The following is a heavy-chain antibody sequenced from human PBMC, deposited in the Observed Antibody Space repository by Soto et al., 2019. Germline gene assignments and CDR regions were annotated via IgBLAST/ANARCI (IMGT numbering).Heavy chain of an antibody. CDR2: IYYSGST. CDR3: ARKLGISQSDWFDP. CDR1: VGSISSGGYY. J-gene: IGHJ5*02. D-gene: IGHD7-27*01. Sequence: QVQLQESGPGLVKPSQTLSLTCTVSVGSISSGGYYWSWIRQPPGKGLEWIGYIYYSGSTYYNPSIKSRVTISVDTSKNQFALKLSSVTAADTAVYYCARKLGISQSDWFDPWGQGTLVTVSS. V-gene: IGHV4-31*03.